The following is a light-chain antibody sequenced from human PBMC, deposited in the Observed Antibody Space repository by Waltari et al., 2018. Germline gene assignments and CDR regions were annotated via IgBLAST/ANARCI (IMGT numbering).Light chain of an antibody. V-gene: IGLV2-14*01. CDR3: CSCSYTPTTTVI. J-gene: IGLJ2*01. Sequence: QSALTQPAPVSGSPGQSITISCTGTNSDVGAYGYVSWYHHRPGKAPNLTIYEVTNRPSGVSDRFSGSKSDNTASLTISGLQAEDEAEYYCCSCSYTPTTTVIFGGGTKLTVL. CDR1: NSDVGAYGY. CDR2: EVT.